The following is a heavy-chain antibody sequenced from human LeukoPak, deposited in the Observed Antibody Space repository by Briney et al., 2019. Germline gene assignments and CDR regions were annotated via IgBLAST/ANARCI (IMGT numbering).Heavy chain of an antibody. J-gene: IGHJ4*02. CDR2: MNTNSGNT. CDR1: GYTFTSYD. CDR3: ARGVSSGYYLDVRLIDY. V-gene: IGHV1-8*01. Sequence: ASVKVSCKASGYTFTSYDINWVRQATGQGLEWMGWMNTNSGNTGYAEKFQGRVTTTRNTSISTAYVELSSLRSEDTAVYYCARGVSSGYYLDVRLIDYWGQGTLVTVSS. D-gene: IGHD3-22*01.